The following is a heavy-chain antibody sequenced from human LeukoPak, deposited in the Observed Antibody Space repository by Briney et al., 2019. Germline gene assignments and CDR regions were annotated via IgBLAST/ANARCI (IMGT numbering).Heavy chain of an antibody. Sequence: SETLSLTCTVSGGSISSYYWNWIRQSPGKGLEWIGYIYYSGSTIYNPSLKSRVTMSLDTSKNQFSLKLTSATAADTAVYYCARRDYKYSSLDYWGQGTLVTVSS. V-gene: IGHV4-59*08. D-gene: IGHD4/OR15-4a*01. CDR2: IYYSGST. J-gene: IGHJ4*02. CDR1: GGSISSYY. CDR3: ARRDYKYSSLDY.